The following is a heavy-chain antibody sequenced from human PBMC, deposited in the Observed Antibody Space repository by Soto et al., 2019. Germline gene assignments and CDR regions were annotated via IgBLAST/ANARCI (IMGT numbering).Heavy chain of an antibody. J-gene: IGHJ4*02. D-gene: IGHD2-21*01. CDR3: PGEVASGY. V-gene: IGHV3-30*03. CDR1: GFTVSTYG. Sequence: QVQLVESGGGVVQPGRSLRLSCAVSGFTVSTYGMHWVRQAPGKGLEWVAVISRDGGTKYYADSVKGRFTISRDNSRNTLFLEMNSLRGDDMAVYYCPGEVASGYWGQGTLFTVSS. CDR2: ISRDGGTK.